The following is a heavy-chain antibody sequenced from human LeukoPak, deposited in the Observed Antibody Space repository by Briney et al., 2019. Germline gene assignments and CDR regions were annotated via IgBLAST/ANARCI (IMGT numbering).Heavy chain of an antibody. Sequence: SETLSLTCTVSGDSISSYYWSWIPQPPGKGLEWIGYIYYSGSTNYNPSLKSRVTISVDTSKNQFSLKLSSVTAADTAVYYCAREGYYYDSSGYYYHFDYWGQGTLVTVSS. D-gene: IGHD3-22*01. CDR1: GDSISSYY. V-gene: IGHV4-59*01. CDR3: AREGYYYDSSGYYYHFDY. J-gene: IGHJ4*02. CDR2: IYYSGST.